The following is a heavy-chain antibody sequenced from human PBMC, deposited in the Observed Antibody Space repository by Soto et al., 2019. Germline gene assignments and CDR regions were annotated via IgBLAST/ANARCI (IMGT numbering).Heavy chain of an antibody. J-gene: IGHJ4*02. CDR1: GNSFANYS. CDR2: IDSSDSYT. CDR3: ARQNHGGDSTYLVY. D-gene: IGHD2-21*02. Sequence: PGASLKISCAVAGNSFANYSISWVRQTPGQGLQLLGAIDSSDSYTRYSPSFQGHVTISADRSLNTAYLHFSSLQASDAAIYFCARQNHGGDSTYLVYWGQGALVTVSS. V-gene: IGHV5-10-1*01.